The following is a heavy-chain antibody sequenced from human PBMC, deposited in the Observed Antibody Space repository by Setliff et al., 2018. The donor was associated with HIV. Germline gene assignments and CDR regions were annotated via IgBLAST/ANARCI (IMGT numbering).Heavy chain of an antibody. Sequence: SETLSLTCTVSGGSIRGHYWSWIRQPPGKGLEWIGTIYYSGSTYYKPSLKSRGTISVDTSKNQFYLKLNSVTAADSAVYYCTLTSRLDGYFDPWGQGKRVTVSS. J-gene: IGHJ5*02. D-gene: IGHD5-12*01. CDR3: TLTSRLDGYFDP. V-gene: IGHV4-59*11. CDR2: IYYSGST. CDR1: GGSIRGHY.